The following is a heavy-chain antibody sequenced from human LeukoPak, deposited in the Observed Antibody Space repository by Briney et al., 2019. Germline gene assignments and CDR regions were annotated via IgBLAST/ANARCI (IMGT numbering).Heavy chain of an antibody. Sequence: PSETLSLTCTVSGGSIRSYYWRWLRQPPGKGLEYIGYIYHDGTTNYNPSLKSRVTISIDTSKKQFSLNLTSVTAADTAVYYCARRTAAGYWYFDLWGRGTLVTVSS. D-gene: IGHD6-13*01. V-gene: IGHV4-59*01. J-gene: IGHJ2*01. CDR1: GGSIRSYY. CDR3: ARRTAAGYWYFDL. CDR2: IYHDGTT.